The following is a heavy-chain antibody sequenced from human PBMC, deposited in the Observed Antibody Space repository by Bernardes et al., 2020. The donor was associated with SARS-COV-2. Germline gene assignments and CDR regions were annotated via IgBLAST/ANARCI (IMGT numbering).Heavy chain of an antibody. V-gene: IGHV4-34*01. CDR1: GGSFSGYY. CDR3: ARGQSLVTVTTEINYYYYYGMDV. CDR2: INHSGRT. Sequence: SETLSLTCAVYGGSFSGYYWSWIRQPPGKGLAWIGEINHSGRTHYNPSLKSRVTISVDTSKNQFSLKLSSVTAADTAVYYCARGQSLVTVTTEINYYYYYGMDVWGQGTTVTVSS. D-gene: IGHD4-4*01. J-gene: IGHJ6*02.